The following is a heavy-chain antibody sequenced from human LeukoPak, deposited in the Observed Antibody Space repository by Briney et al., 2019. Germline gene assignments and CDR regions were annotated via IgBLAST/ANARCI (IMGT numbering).Heavy chain of an antibody. J-gene: IGHJ4*02. CDR1: GFTVSNNF. V-gene: IGHV3-66*01. Sequence: GESLRLSCAASGFTVSNNFMTWVRQAPGKGLEWLSVIYSDGRTYYADSVKDRFTISRDNSKNTLYLQMKSLRAEDTAVYYCAKEPYRYYFDYWGQGTLVTVSS. CDR3: AKEPYRYYFDY. D-gene: IGHD1-14*01. CDR2: IYSDGRT.